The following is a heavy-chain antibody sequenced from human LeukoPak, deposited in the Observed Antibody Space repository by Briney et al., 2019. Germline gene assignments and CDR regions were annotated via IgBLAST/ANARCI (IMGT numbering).Heavy chain of an antibody. Sequence: PGGSLRLSCAASGFTFSTYGMHWVRQAPGKGLEWVAVISYDGSNKYYADSVKGRFTISRDNSKNTPYLQMNSLRAEDTAVYYCAKDLSQYSSGWYPQYYYFYGMDVWGLGTTVTVSS. CDR2: ISYDGSNK. CDR1: GFTFSTYG. CDR3: AKDLSQYSSGWYPQYYYFYGMDV. J-gene: IGHJ6*02. V-gene: IGHV3-30*18. D-gene: IGHD6-19*01.